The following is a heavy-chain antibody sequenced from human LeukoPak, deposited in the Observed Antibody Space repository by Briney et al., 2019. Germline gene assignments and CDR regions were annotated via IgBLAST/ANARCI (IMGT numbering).Heavy chain of an antibody. Sequence: GGSLRLSCAASGFTFSSYWMNWVRQAPGKGLEWVANIKQDGSEKYYVDSVKGRFTISRDNAKNSLYLQMNSLRAEDTAVYYCARGGLNYDYVWGSYRLIYFDYWGQGTLVTVSS. D-gene: IGHD3-16*02. CDR1: GFTFSSYW. CDR3: ARGGLNYDYVWGSYRLIYFDY. J-gene: IGHJ4*02. CDR2: IKQDGSEK. V-gene: IGHV3-7*03.